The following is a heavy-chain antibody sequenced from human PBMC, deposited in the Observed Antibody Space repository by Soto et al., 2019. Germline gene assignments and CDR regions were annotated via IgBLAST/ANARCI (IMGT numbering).Heavy chain of an antibody. Sequence: ASGKIACKAXGYTVTSYGISWVLQVPGQGLEWMGWISAYNGNTNYAQKLQGRVTMTTDTSTSTAYMELRSLRSDGTAVYYCASRYCSGGSCYSVWYFDLWGRGTLVTVSS. J-gene: IGHJ2*01. CDR3: ASRYCSGGSCYSVWYFDL. D-gene: IGHD2-15*01. CDR1: GYTVTSYG. V-gene: IGHV1-18*01. CDR2: ISAYNGNT.